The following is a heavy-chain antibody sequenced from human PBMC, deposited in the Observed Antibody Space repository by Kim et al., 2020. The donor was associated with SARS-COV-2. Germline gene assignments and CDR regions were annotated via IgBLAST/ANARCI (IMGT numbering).Heavy chain of an antibody. CDR3: ARYGDYASWYFDL. V-gene: IGHV4-34*01. Sequence: YNPSLRSRVTISVDTSKNQFSLKLSSVTAADTAVYYCARYGDYASWYFDLWGRGTLVTVSS. J-gene: IGHJ2*01. D-gene: IGHD4-17*01.